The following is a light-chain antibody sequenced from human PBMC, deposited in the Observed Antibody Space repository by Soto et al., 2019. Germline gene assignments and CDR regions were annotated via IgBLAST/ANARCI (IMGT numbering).Light chain of an antibody. CDR2: DNN. CDR3: GTWDSSLSAGV. J-gene: IGLJ2*01. CDR1: SSNIGNNF. Sequence: QSVLTQPPSVSAAPGQKVTISCSGSSSNIGNNFVSWYQQLPGTAPKLLIYDNNKRSSGIPDRFSGSKSGTSATLGITGLLTGDEAQYYCGTWDSSLSAGVFGGGTKVTVL. V-gene: IGLV1-51*01.